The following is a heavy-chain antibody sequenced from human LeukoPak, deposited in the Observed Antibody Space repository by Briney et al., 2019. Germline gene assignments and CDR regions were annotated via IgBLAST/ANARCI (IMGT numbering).Heavy chain of an antibody. J-gene: IGHJ4*02. CDR1: GYTFTGHY. V-gene: IGHV1-2*02. CDR2: INPNSGGT. Sequence: ASVKVSCKASGYTFTGHYMHWVRQAPGQGLEWMGWINPNSGGTNYAQKFQGRVTITADESTSTASMELSNLRSEDKAVYYCASGACFGEAHFDYWGQGTLVTVSS. D-gene: IGHD3-10*01. CDR3: ASGACFGEAHFDY.